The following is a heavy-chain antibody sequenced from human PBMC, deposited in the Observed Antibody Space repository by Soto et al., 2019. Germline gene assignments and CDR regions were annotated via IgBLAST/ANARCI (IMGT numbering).Heavy chain of an antibody. Sequence: NPSETLSLTCTVSGGSISSYYWSWIRQPPGKGLEWIGYIYYSGSTNYNPSLKSRVTISVDTSKNQFSLKLSSVTAADTAVYYCARDPSSGWYYYGMDVWGQGTTVTVSS. CDR3: ARDPSSGWYYYGMDV. J-gene: IGHJ6*02. CDR2: IYYSGST. V-gene: IGHV4-59*01. CDR1: GGSISSYY. D-gene: IGHD6-19*01.